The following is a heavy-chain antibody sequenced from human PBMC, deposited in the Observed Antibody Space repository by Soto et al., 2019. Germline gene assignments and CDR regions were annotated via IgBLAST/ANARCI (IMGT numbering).Heavy chain of an antibody. CDR1: GYTFSSFH. CDR2: ISPSDGST. J-gene: IGHJ4*02. Sequence: QVQLVQSGAEVQKPGASVKVSCKASGYTFSSFHMNWVRQAPGQGLEWMGKISPSDGSTSYSQESXXGXTXXRDTSTKTVYMDLSSLRSADTAAYYCARQNAGNAYWGQGTLVTVSS. CDR3: ARQNAGNAY. V-gene: IGHV1-46*03.